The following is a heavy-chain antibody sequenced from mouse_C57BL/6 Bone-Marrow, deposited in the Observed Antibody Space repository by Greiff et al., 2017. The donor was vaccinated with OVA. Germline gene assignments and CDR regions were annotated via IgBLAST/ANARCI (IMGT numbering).Heavy chain of an antibody. CDR2: IDPENGDT. CDR1: GFNIKDDS. CDR3: TLYYFDY. Sequence: EVKLVESGAELVRPGASVKLSCTASGFNIKDDSMHWVKQRPEQGLEWIGWIDPENGDTEYASKFQGKATIPADTSSNTAYLQLSSLTSEDTAVYYCTLYYFDYWGQGTTLTVSS. V-gene: IGHV14-4*01. J-gene: IGHJ2*01.